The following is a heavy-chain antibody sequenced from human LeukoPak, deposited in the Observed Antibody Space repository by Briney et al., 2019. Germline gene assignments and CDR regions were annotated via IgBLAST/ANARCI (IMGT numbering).Heavy chain of an antibody. Sequence: QPGGSLRLSCAASGFTFSSYAMHWVRQAPGKGLEWVAVISYDGSNKYYADSVKGRFTISRDNSKNALYLQMNSLRAEDTAVFYCARDPPWVGATYYFDYWGQGTLVTVSS. CDR2: ISYDGSNK. V-gene: IGHV3-30-3*01. D-gene: IGHD1-26*01. J-gene: IGHJ4*02. CDR3: ARDPPWVGATYYFDY. CDR1: GFTFSSYA.